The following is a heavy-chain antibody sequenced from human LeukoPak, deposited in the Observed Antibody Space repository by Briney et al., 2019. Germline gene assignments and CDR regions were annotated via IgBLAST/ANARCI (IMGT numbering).Heavy chain of an antibody. CDR1: GFTFDDYA. J-gene: IGHJ3*02. Sequence: GGSLRLSCAASGFTFDDYAMHWVRQAPGKGLEWVSGISWNSGSIGYADSVKGRFTISRDNAKNSLYLQMNSLRAEDTAVYYCAKDYSSSWYVPDAFDIWGQGTMVTVSS. CDR2: ISWNSGSI. D-gene: IGHD6-13*01. V-gene: IGHV3-9*01. CDR3: AKDYSSSWYVPDAFDI.